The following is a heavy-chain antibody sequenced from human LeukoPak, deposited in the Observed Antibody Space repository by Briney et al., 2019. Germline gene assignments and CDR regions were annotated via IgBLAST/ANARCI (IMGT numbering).Heavy chain of an antibody. D-gene: IGHD5-24*01. J-gene: IGHJ4*02. CDR3: ATNVEMATVDY. Sequence: GGSLRLSCAASGFTFSSYAMSWVRQAPGKGLEWVSAISGSGGSTYYADSVKGRFTTSRDNSKNTLYLQMNSLRAEDTAVYYCATNVEMATVDYWGQGTLVTVSS. CDR2: ISGSGGST. V-gene: IGHV3-23*01. CDR1: GFTFSSYA.